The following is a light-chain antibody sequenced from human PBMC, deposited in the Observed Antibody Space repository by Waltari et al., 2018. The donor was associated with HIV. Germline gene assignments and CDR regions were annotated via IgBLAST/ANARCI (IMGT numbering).Light chain of an antibody. V-gene: IGKV3-20*01. J-gene: IGKJ2*01. CDR1: QSVSSSY. CDR2: AAS. CDR3: QQYGSSPYT. Sequence: EIVLTQSPGTLSLSPGERAALSCRASQSVSSSYLAWYQQKPDQAPRLLIYAASSRATGIPDRFSGSGSGTNFTLTSSRLEPEDFAVYYCQQYGSSPYTFGQGTKLEIK.